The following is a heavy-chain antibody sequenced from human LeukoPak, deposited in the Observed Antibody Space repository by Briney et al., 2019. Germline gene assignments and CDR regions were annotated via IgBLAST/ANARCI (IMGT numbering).Heavy chain of an antibody. Sequence: TSETLSLTCAVYGGSFSGYYWSWIRQPPGKGLEWIGEINHSGSTNYNPSLKSRVTISVDTSKNQFSLKLSDVTAADTAVLYGARGPRKGLRYMYIGSYKFHYWGQGTLVTVSS. CDR3: ARGPRKGLRYMYIGSYKFHY. CDR2: INHSGST. D-gene: IGHD1-26*01. CDR1: GGSFSGYY. V-gene: IGHV4-34*01. J-gene: IGHJ4*02.